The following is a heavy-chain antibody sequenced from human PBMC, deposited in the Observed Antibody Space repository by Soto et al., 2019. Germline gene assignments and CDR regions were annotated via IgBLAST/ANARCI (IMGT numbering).Heavy chain of an antibody. CDR2: IYHSGAT. Sequence: QLQLQESGSGLVKPSQTLVLTCTVSGDSISRDGYSWSWIRQPPGKGLEWIGFIYHSGATYYNPSLKRRVTTSVDKSKNEFSLRLASVPAADTVVYYCAREMSYYFDSWGQGTLVTVSS. CDR3: AREMSYYFDS. V-gene: IGHV4-30-2*01. CDR1: GDSISRDGYS. J-gene: IGHJ4*02.